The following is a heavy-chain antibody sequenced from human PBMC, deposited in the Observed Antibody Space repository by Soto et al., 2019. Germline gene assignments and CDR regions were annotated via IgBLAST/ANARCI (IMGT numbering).Heavy chain of an antibody. CDR1: GFTISSYW. J-gene: IGHJ4*02. CDR2: IKQDGSER. Sequence: EVQLVESGGTLVQPGESLRLSCAASGFTISSYWMSWVRQAPGKGLEWVANIKQDGSERYYMGSVNGRFTISRDNAKNLLLRQMSSLTVEDPAVYYWAKWDNCYDFGGQGTLVTISS. V-gene: IGHV3-7*01. CDR3: AKWDNCYDF. D-gene: IGHD3-3*01.